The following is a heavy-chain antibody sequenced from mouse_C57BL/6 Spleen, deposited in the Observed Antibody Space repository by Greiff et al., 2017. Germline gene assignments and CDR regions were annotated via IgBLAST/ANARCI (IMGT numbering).Heavy chain of an antibody. CDR3: ARQDDGYDY. D-gene: IGHD2-3*01. V-gene: IGHV5-6*01. J-gene: IGHJ2*01. CDR1: GFTFSSYG. CDR2: ISSGGSYT. Sequence: EVMLVESGGDLVKPGGSLKLSCAASGFTFSSYGMSWVRQTPDKRLEWVATISSGGSYTYYPDSVKGRFTISRYNAKNTLYLQMSSLKSEDTAMYYCARQDDGYDYWGQGTTLTVSS.